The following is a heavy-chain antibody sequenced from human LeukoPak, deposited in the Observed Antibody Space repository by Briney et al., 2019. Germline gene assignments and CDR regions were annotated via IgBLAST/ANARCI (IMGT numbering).Heavy chain of an antibody. CDR3: ARSGYSSSWYGNYDGFDP. CDR1: GYTFTGYY. D-gene: IGHD6-13*01. J-gene: IGHJ5*02. Sequence: ASVKVSCKASGYTFTGYYMHWVRQAPGQGLEWMGWISAYNGNTNYAQKLQGRVTMTTDTSTSTAYMELRSLRSDDTAVYYCARSGYSSSWYGNYDGFDPWGQGTLVTVSS. V-gene: IGHV1-18*04. CDR2: ISAYNGNT.